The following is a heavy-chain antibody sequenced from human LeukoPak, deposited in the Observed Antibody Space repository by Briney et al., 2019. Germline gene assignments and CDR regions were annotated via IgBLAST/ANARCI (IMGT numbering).Heavy chain of an antibody. J-gene: IGHJ4*02. CDR1: GYTFTGYY. V-gene: IGHV1-2*07. CDR2: INPNSGDT. CDR3: ARGSTLGTPGGVPNDY. D-gene: IGHD1-1*01. Sequence: GASVKVSCKASGYTFTGYYMHWVQQAPGQGLQWMGWINPNSGDTNYAYKFQGRITMTRDTSISTAYMELSSLNSDDAAVYYCARGSTLGTPGGVPNDYWGQGTLVTVSS.